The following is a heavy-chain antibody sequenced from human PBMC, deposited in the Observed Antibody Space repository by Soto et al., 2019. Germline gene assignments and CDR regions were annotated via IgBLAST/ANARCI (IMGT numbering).Heavy chain of an antibody. J-gene: IGHJ5*02. CDR3: ASWYYYDSSGYNNWFDP. V-gene: IGHV1-69*13. CDR2: IIPIFGTA. CDR1: GGTFSSYA. D-gene: IGHD3-22*01. Sequence: SVKVSCKASGGTFSSYAISWVRQAPGQGLEWMGGIIPIFGTANYAQKFQGRVTITADESTSTAYMELSSLRSEDTAVYYCASWYYYDSSGYNNWFDPWGQGTLVIVSS.